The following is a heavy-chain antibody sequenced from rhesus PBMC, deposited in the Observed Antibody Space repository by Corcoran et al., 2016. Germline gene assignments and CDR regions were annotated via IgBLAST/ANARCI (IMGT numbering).Heavy chain of an antibody. CDR2: IPGSVGTT. CDR3: ARVLYCSGPYCKTYGLDS. V-gene: IGHV4-173*01. D-gene: IGHD2-15*01. CDR1: GGSISSNY. Sequence: QLQLQESGPGLVKPSETLSLTCAVSGGSISSNYWSWIRQPPGKGLEWIGRIPGSVGTTDSNPSLKRRVTVSSDTSKNQFSLQLNSLTAADTAVYYCARVLYCSGPYCKTYGLDSWGQGVVVTVSS. J-gene: IGHJ6*01.